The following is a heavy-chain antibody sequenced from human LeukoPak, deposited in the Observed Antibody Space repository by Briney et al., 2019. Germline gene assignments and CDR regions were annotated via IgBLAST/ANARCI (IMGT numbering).Heavy chain of an antibody. CDR3: AKDYSSGWLPQYYFDY. D-gene: IGHD6-19*01. CDR2: ISYDGSNK. Sequence: PGRSLRLSCAASGFTFSSYGMHWVRQAPGKELEWVAVISYDGSNKYHADSVKGRFTISRDNSKNTLYLQMNSLRAEDTAVYYCAKDYSSGWLPQYYFDYWGQGTLVTVSS. V-gene: IGHV3-30*18. CDR1: GFTFSSYG. J-gene: IGHJ4*02.